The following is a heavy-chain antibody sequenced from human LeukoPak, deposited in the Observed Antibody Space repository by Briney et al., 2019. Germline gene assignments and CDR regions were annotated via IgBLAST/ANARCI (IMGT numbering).Heavy chain of an antibody. CDR1: GFTVSNYW. Sequence: GGSLRLSCAASGFTVSNYWMNWVRQAPGKGLEWVANIKQDRSEKYYVDSVKGRFTISRDNAKNSLYLQMNSLRAEDTAVYYCARAQMGAPTDYWGQGTLVTVSS. V-gene: IGHV3-7*01. CDR2: IKQDRSEK. D-gene: IGHD1-26*01. J-gene: IGHJ4*02. CDR3: ARAQMGAPTDY.